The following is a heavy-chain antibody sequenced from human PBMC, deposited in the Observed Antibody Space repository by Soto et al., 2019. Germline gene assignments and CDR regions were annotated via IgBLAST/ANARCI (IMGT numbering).Heavy chain of an antibody. CDR2: ISGSGGST. V-gene: IGHV3-23*01. Sequence: PGGSLRLSCAASGFTFSSYAMSWVRQAPGKGLEWVSAISGSGGSTYYADSVKGRFTISRDNSKNKLYLQMNSLRAEDTAVYYCAKDGYSYGYYYYYMDVWGKGTTVTVSS. CDR1: GFTFSSYA. J-gene: IGHJ6*03. D-gene: IGHD5-18*01. CDR3: AKDGYSYGYYYYYMDV.